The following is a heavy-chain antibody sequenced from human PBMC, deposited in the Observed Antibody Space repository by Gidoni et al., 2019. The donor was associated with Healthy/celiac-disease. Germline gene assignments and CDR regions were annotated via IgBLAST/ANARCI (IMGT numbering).Heavy chain of an antibody. CDR3: ARGQSSSSWEGFGIVATTLFDY. V-gene: IGHV3-74*01. Sequence: EVQLVESGGGLVQPGGSLRLSCAASGFTFSSYWMHWVRQAPGQGRVWDSRISSDGSRTSYESSVKGRFTISRDNAKNTLYLQMNSLRAEDTAVYYCARGQSSSSWEGFGIVATTLFDYWGQGTLVTVSS. CDR1: GFTFSSYW. J-gene: IGHJ4*02. CDR2: ISSDGSRT. D-gene: IGHD5-12*01.